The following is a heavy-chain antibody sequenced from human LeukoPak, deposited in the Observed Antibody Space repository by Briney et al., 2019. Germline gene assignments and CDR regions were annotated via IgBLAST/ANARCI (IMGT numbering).Heavy chain of an antibody. D-gene: IGHD3-10*01. CDR3: ARDPLRGYNHLGAHY. V-gene: IGHV4-39*07. CDR1: GGSISSSSYY. J-gene: IGHJ4*02. Sequence: SETLSLTCTVSGGSISSSSYYWGWIRQPPGKGLEWIGSIYHSGSTYYNPSLKSRVTISVDRSKNQFSLKLSSVTAADTAVYYCARDPLRGYNHLGAHYWGQGTLVTVSS. CDR2: IYHSGST.